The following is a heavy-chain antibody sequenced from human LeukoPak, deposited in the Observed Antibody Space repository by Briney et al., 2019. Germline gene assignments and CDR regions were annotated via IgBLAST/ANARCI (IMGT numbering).Heavy chain of an antibody. J-gene: IGHJ4*02. CDR1: GFTFSNFG. V-gene: IGHV3-21*01. CDR2: ISSSGNYK. D-gene: IGHD3-9*01. CDR3: ARTYYDILTAYNPYFDY. Sequence: GGSLRLSCAASGFTFSNFGMNWVRQAPGKGLEWVSSISSSGNYKYYSDSVKGRFTISRDNAKNSLYLQMNSLRAEDTAVYYCARTYYDILTAYNPYFDYWGQGTLVTVSS.